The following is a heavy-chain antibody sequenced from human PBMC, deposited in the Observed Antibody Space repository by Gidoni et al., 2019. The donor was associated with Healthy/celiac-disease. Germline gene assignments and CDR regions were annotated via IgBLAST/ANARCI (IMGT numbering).Heavy chain of an antibody. CDR1: GFPFSSDG. Sequence: QVQLVESGGGVVQPGRSLRLSCAASGFPFSSDGMHWVRQAPGKGLEWVAVISYDGSNKYYADSVKGRFTISRDNSKNTLYLQMNSLRAEDTAVYYCAKDAPELENFDYWGQGTLVTVSS. V-gene: IGHV3-30*18. CDR3: AKDAPELENFDY. J-gene: IGHJ4*02. D-gene: IGHD1-7*01. CDR2: ISYDGSNK.